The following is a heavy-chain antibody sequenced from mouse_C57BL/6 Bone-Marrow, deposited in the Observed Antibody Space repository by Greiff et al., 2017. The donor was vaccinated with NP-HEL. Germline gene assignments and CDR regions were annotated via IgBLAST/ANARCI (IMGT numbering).Heavy chain of an antibody. CDR1: GFTFSSYA. D-gene: IGHD2-4*01. Sequence: EVHLVESGGGLVKPGGSLKLSCAASGFTFSSYAMSWVRQTPEKRLEWVATISDGGSYTYYPDNVKGRFTISRDNAKNNLYLQMSHLKSEDTAMYYCARDRIYYDYDGRTWFAYWRQGTLDTVSA. V-gene: IGHV5-4*01. CDR3: ARDRIYYDYDGRTWFAY. J-gene: IGHJ3*01. CDR2: ISDGGSYT.